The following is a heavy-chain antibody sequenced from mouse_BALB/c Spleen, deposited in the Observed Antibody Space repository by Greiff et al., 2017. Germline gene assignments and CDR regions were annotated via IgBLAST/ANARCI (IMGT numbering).Heavy chain of an antibody. CDR1: GYTFTDYA. J-gene: IGHJ3*01. CDR2: ISTYYGDA. V-gene: IGHV1S137*01. Sequence: VQLQQSGAELVRPGVSVKISCKGSGYTFTDYAMHWLKQSHAKSLEWIGVISTYYGDASYNQKFKGKATMTVDKSSSTAYMELARLTSEDSAIYYCARGDYGSSYGFAYWGQGTLVTVSA. D-gene: IGHD1-1*01. CDR3: ARGDYGSSYGFAY.